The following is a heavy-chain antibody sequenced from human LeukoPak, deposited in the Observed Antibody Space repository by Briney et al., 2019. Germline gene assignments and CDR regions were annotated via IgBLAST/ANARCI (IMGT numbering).Heavy chain of an antibody. CDR1: GYTFTNYC. D-gene: IGHD6-19*01. V-gene: IGHV1-18*01. CDR3: ARAGGWAREDYKGDAFDI. CDR2: ISTYNGNS. Sequence: ASVKVSCKASGYTFTNYCISWVRQAPGQGLEWMGWISTYNGNSNYAQKLQDRVTMTTDTSTTTAYMDLRSLRSDDTAVYYCARAGGWAREDYKGDAFDIWGQGTMVTVSS. J-gene: IGHJ3*02.